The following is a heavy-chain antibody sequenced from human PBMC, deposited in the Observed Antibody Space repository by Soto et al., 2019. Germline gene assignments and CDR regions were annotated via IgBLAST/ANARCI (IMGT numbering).Heavy chain of an antibody. D-gene: IGHD7-27*01. CDR2: LIPLFGTT. CDR1: GGTFSGHA. Sequence: QVQLVQSGAEVKKHGSSVKVSCEASGGTFSGHAISWVRQAPGQGPEWMGGLIPLFGTTQHAQNFQDRLTITADKSTSTAYMELTSLRFEDTAIYYCARGPNWGYRFDSWGQGTLVTVSS. CDR3: ARGPNWGYRFDS. J-gene: IGHJ4*02. V-gene: IGHV1-69*06.